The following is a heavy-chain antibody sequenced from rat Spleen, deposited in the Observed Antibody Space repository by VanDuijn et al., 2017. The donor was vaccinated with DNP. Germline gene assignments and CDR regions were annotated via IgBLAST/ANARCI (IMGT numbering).Heavy chain of an antibody. Sequence: EVKLVESGGGLVQPGRSLKLSCAASGLNFNDYWMGWVRQAPGKGLEWIGEINEDSSIINYTPSLKYKISFSRDNAQNTLYLQMSELGSDDTATYYCTTHGASYGLNWFAYWGQGTLVTVSS. CDR2: INEDSSII. D-gene: IGHD1-11*01. CDR1: GLNFNDYW. CDR3: TTHGASYGLNWFAY. V-gene: IGHV4-2*01. J-gene: IGHJ3*01.